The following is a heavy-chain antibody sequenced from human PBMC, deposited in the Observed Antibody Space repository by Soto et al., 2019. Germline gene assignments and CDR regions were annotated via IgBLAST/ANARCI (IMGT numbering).Heavy chain of an antibody. D-gene: IGHD2-2*01. CDR3: ALLYQPLLTYYCDY. CDR1: GFSLSTSGVG. Sequence: QITLKESGPTLVKPTQTLTLTCTFSGFSLSTSGVGVGWIRQPPGTALEWLALIYWDDDKRYSPSLKSRPTITKDTAKNQVVLTMTNMDPEDTDTYYCALLYQPLLTYYCDYWGQGTLVTVSS. CDR2: IYWDDDK. V-gene: IGHV2-5*02. J-gene: IGHJ4*02.